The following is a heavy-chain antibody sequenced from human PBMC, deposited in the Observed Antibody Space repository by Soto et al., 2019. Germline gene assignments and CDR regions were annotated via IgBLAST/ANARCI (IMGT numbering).Heavy chain of an antibody. CDR2: IWYDGSNK. J-gene: IGHJ6*02. V-gene: IGHV3-33*01. D-gene: IGHD6-6*01. Sequence: GGSLRLSCAASGFTFSSYGMHWVRQAPGKGLEWVAVIWYDGSNKYYADSVKGRFTISRDNSKNTLYLQMNSLRAEDTAVYYCLRSSRVNTKDGMDVWGQGTTVTVSS. CDR1: GFTFSSYG. CDR3: LRSSRVNTKDGMDV.